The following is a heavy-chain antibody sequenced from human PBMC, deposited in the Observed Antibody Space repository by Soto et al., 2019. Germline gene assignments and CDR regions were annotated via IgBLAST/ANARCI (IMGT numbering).Heavy chain of an antibody. CDR2: ITPMIGTT. V-gene: IGHV1-69*01. D-gene: IGHD3-10*01. CDR3: ARDVSVMTSVFGF. CDR1: GGTFYTYA. J-gene: IGHJ4*02. Sequence: QVHLVQSGAEVKRPGSSVRVSCRASGGTFYTYAFTWVRQAPGQALEWMGGITPMIGTTKYAQKFHGRVTFSADESALTADMELSNLRSDVTAVYYWARDVSVMTSVFGFWGQGALITVSS.